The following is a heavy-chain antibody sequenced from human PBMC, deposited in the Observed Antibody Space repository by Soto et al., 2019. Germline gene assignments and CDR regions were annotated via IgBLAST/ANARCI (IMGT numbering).Heavy chain of an antibody. CDR2: ISAYNGNT. CDR3: AMPGALVATIPTGY. J-gene: IGHJ4*02. Sequence: ASVKVSCKASGYTFTSYGISWVRQAPGRGLEWMGWISAYNGNTNYAQKLQGRVTMTTDTSTSTAYMELRSLRSDDTAVYYCAMPGALVATIPTGYWGQGTLVTVSS. V-gene: IGHV1-18*04. CDR1: GYTFTSYG. D-gene: IGHD5-12*01.